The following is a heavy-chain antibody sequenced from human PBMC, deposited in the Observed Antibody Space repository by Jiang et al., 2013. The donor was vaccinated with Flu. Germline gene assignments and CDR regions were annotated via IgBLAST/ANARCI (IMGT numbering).Heavy chain of an antibody. CDR2: SIIVGST. CDR3: ARGIFELDY. CDR1: GGSISSSSYY. Sequence: VKPSETLSLTCTVSGGSISSSSYYWGWDPPAPREGGWSGLGVSIIVGSTYYNPSLKSRVTISVDTSKNQFSLKLSSVTAADTAVYYCARGIFELDYWGQGTLVTVSS. V-gene: IGHV4-39*01. D-gene: IGHD3-3*01. J-gene: IGHJ4*02.